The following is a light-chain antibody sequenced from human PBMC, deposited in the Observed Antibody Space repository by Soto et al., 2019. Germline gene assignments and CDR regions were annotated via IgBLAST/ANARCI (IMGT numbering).Light chain of an antibody. Sequence: DIQMSQSPSSLSASVGDRVTITCRASQSISSYLNWYQQKPGKAPKLLIYAASTLQTGVPSRFSGSGSGTDFTLTISSLQPEDFATYYCQQSYITPPITFGQGTRLEI. J-gene: IGKJ5*01. CDR2: AAS. CDR1: QSISSY. V-gene: IGKV1-39*01. CDR3: QQSYITPPIT.